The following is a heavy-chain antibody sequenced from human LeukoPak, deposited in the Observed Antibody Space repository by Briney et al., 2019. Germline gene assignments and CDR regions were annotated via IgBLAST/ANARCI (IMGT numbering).Heavy chain of an antibody. V-gene: IGHV3-21*01. D-gene: IGHD3-3*01. CDR3: ARDLMTYDFWSGYTDTFDI. CDR2: ISSSSSYI. J-gene: IGHJ3*02. CDR1: GFTFSSYS. Sequence: GGSLRLSCAASGFTFSSYSMNWVRQAPGKGLEWVSSISSSSSYIYYADSVKGRFTISRDNAKNSLYLQMNSLRVEDTAVYYCARDLMTYDFWSGYTDTFDIWGQGTMVTVSS.